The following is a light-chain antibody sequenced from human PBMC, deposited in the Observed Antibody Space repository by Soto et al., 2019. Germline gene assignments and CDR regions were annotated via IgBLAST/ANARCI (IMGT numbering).Light chain of an antibody. CDR1: QSVSIY. J-gene: IGKJ2*01. V-gene: IGKV1-39*01. CDR2: ASS. Sequence: DIQMTQSPSSLSASVGDRVTITCRTSQSVSIYVNWYQQKPGKAPILLIYASSSLQSGVPSRLSGSGSGTDFTLTISSLEPEDFATYYCEPSYSTPAFGQRTKVDIK. CDR3: EPSYSTPA.